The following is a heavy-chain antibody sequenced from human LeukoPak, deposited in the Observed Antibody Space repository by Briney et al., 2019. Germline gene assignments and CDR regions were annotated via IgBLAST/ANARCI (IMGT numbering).Heavy chain of an antibody. CDR2: INHSGST. Sequence: SETLSLTCAVYGGSFSGYYWSWIRQPPGKGLERIGEINHSGSTNYNPSLKSRVTISVDTSKNQFSLKLSSVTAADTAVYYCARGPTYYYGSGSYRRMTAFDIWGQGTMVTVSS. CDR3: ARGPTYYYGSGSYRRMTAFDI. J-gene: IGHJ3*02. D-gene: IGHD3-10*01. V-gene: IGHV4-34*01. CDR1: GGSFSGYY.